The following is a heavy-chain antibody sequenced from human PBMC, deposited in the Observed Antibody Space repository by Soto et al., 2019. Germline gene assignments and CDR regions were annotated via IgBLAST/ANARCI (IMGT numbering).Heavy chain of an antibody. D-gene: IGHD2-15*01. CDR3: ARGGRPVVVVAAGAFDI. CDR2: ISSSGSTI. V-gene: IGHV3-11*01. J-gene: IGHJ3*02. CDR1: GFTFSDYY. Sequence: QVQLVESGGGLVKPGGSLRLSCAASGFTFSDYYMSWIRQAPGKGLEWVSYISSSGSTIYYADSVKDRFTISRDNAKNSLYLQMNSLRAEDKDVYYCARGGRPVVVVAAGAFDIWGQGTMVTVSS.